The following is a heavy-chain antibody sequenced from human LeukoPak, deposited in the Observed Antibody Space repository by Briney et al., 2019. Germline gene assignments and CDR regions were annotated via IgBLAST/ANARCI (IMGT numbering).Heavy chain of an antibody. CDR1: GGSISSYY. CDR2: IYTSGST. D-gene: IGHD3-9*01. CDR3: ARGVLTGYYSNSGYNWFDP. Sequence: SETLSLTCTVSGGSISSYYWGWIRQPAGKGLEWIGRIYTSGSTNYNPSLKSRVTMSVDTSKNQFSLKLSSVTAADTAVYYCARGVLTGYYSNSGYNWFDPWGQGTLVTVSS. J-gene: IGHJ5*02. V-gene: IGHV4-4*07.